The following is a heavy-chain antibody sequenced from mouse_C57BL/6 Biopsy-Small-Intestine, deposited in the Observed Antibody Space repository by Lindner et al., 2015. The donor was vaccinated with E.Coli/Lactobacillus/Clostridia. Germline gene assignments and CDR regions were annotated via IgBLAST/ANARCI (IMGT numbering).Heavy chain of an antibody. V-gene: IGHV1-54*01. Sequence: VQLQESGAELVRPGASVKVSCKASGYAFTNYLIMWVKQRPGQGLEWIGVINPGSGSAIYNEKFKGKATLTADKSSSTAYMELRSLTSEDSAVYFCARGYDGYYGYFDVWGTGTTVTVSS. CDR2: INPGSGSA. J-gene: IGHJ1*03. D-gene: IGHD2-3*01. CDR3: ARGYDGYYGYFDV. CDR1: GYAFTNYL.